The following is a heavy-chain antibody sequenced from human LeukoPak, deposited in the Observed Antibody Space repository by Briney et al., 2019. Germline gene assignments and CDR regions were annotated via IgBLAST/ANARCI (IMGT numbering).Heavy chain of an antibody. V-gene: IGHV1-2*02. Sequence: ASVKVSCKASGGTFSSYAISWVRQAPGQGLEWMGWINPSSGGTNYAQKFQGRVTMTRDTSISTAYMELSRLRSDDTAVYYCARDYYDSSGYYAIDYWGQGTLVTVSS. CDR2: INPSSGGT. CDR3: ARDYYDSSGYYAIDY. CDR1: GGTFSSYA. J-gene: IGHJ4*02. D-gene: IGHD3-22*01.